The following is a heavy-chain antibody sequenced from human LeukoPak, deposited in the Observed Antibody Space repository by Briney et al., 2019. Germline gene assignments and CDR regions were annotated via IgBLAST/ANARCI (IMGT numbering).Heavy chain of an antibody. D-gene: IGHD2-2*01. CDR1: GFTFSSYG. Sequence: GGSLRLSCAASGFTFSSYGMHWVRQAPGKGLEWVAFIRYDGSNKYYADSVKGRFTISRDNSKNTLYLQMNSLRAEDTAVYYCAKVTSQQYRYYYYMDVWGKGTTVTVSS. V-gene: IGHV3-30*02. CDR3: AKVTSQQYRYYYYMDV. CDR2: IRYDGSNK. J-gene: IGHJ6*03.